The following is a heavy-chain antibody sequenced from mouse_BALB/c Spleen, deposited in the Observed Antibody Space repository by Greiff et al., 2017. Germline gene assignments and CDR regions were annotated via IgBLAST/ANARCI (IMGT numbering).Heavy chain of an antibody. D-gene: IGHD2-3*01. CDR3: ARRGGYFWYLDV. V-gene: IGHV1-55*01. J-gene: IGHJ1*01. CDR1: GYTFTSYW. Sequence: QVQLQQPGAELVKPGTSVKLSCKASGYTFTSYWITWVKLRPGQGLEWIGDIYPGSGSTNYNEKFKSKATLTVDTSSSPAYMQLSRLASEDSALYYGARRGGYFWYLDVWGEGTTVTVSS. CDR2: IYPGSGST.